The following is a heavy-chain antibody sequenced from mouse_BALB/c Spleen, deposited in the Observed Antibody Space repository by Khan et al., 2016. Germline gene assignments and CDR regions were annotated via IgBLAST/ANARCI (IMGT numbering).Heavy chain of an antibody. CDR1: GFTFSSYG. CDR3: AREDYGSPWLAY. J-gene: IGHJ3*01. CDR2: INRNGGST. D-gene: IGHD1-1*01. V-gene: IGHV5-6-3*01. Sequence: EVELVESGGGLVQPGGSLKLSCATSGFTFSSYGMSWVRQTPDKRLELVATINRNGGSTYYPDSVKGRFTISRDNARNTLYLQMSSLKSEDTAMYYCAREDYGSPWLAYWGQGTLGTVAA.